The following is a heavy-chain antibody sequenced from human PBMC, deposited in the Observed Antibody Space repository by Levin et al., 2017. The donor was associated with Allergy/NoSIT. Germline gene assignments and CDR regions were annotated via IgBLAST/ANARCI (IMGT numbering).Heavy chain of an antibody. Sequence: GGSLRLSCAASGFTFSSYAMHWVRQAPGKGLEWVAVISYDGSNKYYADSVKGRFTISRDNSKNTLYLQMNSLRAEDTAVYYCARGDGIAVAGSQSRWGQGTLVTVSS. V-gene: IGHV3-30-3*01. CDR2: ISYDGSNK. CDR3: ARGDGIAVAGSQSR. J-gene: IGHJ4*02. D-gene: IGHD6-19*01. CDR1: GFTFSSYA.